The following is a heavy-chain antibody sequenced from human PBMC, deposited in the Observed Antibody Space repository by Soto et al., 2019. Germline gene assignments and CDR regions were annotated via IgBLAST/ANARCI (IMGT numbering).Heavy chain of an antibody. CDR1: GFGVTESETY. V-gene: IGHV3-53*03. D-gene: IGHD2-21*01. CDR3: AREVVVGATAKFDR. CDR2: FYRGGRR. Sequence: EVQMVESGGGLIRPGGSLKLSCAVSGFGVTESETYVSWIRQAPGKGLEWVAAFYRGGRRNYAASVKGRFVISRDKSENSVFLQLNLVRVEDTAVYYCAREVVVGATAKFDRWGQGTMVIVSP. J-gene: IGHJ5*02.